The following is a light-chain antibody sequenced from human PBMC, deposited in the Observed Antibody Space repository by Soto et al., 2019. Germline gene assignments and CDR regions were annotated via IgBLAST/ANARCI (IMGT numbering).Light chain of an antibody. CDR3: QHLNSYPLT. CDR1: KGISSY. J-gene: IGKJ5*01. V-gene: IGKV1-9*01. Sequence: IQLTQSPSSLSASVGDRVTITCRASKGISSYLAWYQQKPGKAPKLLIYAASTLQSGVRSRFSGSGSGRDFTRTISCLQLEDFATYYCQHLNSYPLTCGQGTRLESK. CDR2: AAS.